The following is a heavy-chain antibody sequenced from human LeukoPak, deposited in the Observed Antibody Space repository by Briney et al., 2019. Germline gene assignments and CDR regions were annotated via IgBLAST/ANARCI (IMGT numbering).Heavy chain of an antibody. CDR3: ARHPTGFPNWFDA. V-gene: IGHV4-39*01. D-gene: IGHD2-8*02. J-gene: IGHJ5*02. Sequence: SETLSLTCTVSGGSIISSSYNWGWIRQPPGKGLEWIGTIYHSGTTYYNPSFESRVAISVDTSKHQFSLEVTSVTAADTAVYYCARHPTGFPNWFDAWGQGNLVSVSS. CDR2: IYHSGTT. CDR1: GGSIISSSYN.